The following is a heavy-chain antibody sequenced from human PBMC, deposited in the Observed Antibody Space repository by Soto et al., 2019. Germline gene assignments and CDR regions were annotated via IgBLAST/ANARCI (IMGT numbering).Heavy chain of an antibody. J-gene: IGHJ5*01. D-gene: IGHD2-15*01. Sequence: QVQLQESGPGLVKPSQTLSLTCSVSRGSMFSADYFWSWIRQHPGKGLEWIGYIHYSGSTYYNPSLKSRVTISLDTPKNQFSLNLNSVTAADTAVYYCARVKRVDVTPSSFDSWGPGTLVTVSS. V-gene: IGHV4-31*03. CDR2: IHYSGST. CDR3: ARVKRVDVTPSSFDS. CDR1: RGSMFSADYF.